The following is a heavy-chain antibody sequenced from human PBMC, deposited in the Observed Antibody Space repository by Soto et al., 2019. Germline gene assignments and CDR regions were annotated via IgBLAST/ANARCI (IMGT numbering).Heavy chain of an antibody. D-gene: IGHD2-2*01. CDR1: GGTFSRHI. V-gene: IGHV1-69*08. CDR2: IIPIYGTA. Sequence: QVQLVQSGAEVKKPGSSVKVSCKASGGTFSRHIISWVRQAPGQGLEWMGRIIPIYGTANYAQKFQGRVTITAEKSTTTAYMELSSLRSEDTAVYYCARDLDCSSSFCHSDYWGQGTLVTVSS. CDR3: ARDLDCSSSFCHSDY. J-gene: IGHJ4*02.